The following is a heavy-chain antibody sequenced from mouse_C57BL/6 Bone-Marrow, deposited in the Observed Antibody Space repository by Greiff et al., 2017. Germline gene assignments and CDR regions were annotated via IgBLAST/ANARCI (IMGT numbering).Heavy chain of an antibody. CDR2: IDPSDSYT. J-gene: IGHJ3*01. CDR1: GYTFTSYW. D-gene: IGHD2-4*01. CDR3: ARYPYDYDRAY. V-gene: IGHV1-50*01. Sequence: QVQLQQPGAELVKPGASVKLSCKASGYTFTSYWMQWVKQRPGQGLEWIGEIDPSDSYTNYNQKFKGKATLPVDTSSSTAYMQLSSLTSEDSAVYYCARYPYDYDRAYWGQGTLVTVSA.